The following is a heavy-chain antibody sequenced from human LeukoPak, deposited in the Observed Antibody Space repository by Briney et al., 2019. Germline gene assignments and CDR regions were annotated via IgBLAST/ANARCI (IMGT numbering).Heavy chain of an antibody. J-gene: IGHJ4*02. V-gene: IGHV4-30-4*07. CDR2: IYYSGST. CDR3: ARDRGRGGSLVLDY. D-gene: IGHD2-8*01. Sequence: SETLSLTCTVSGYSISSGGYSWSWIRQPPGKGLEWIGYIYYSGSTYYNPSPKSRVTISVDTSKNQFSLKLSSVTAADTAVYYCARDRGRGGSLVLDYWGQGTLVTVSS. CDR1: GYSISSGGYS.